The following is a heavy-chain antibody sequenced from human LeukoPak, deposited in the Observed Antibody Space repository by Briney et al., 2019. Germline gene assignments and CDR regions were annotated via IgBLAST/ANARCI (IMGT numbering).Heavy chain of an antibody. J-gene: IGHJ6*03. CDR2: IYYSGST. Sequence: PSETLSLTCTVSGGSISSYYWSWIRQPPGKGLEWIGYIYYSGSTNYNPSLKSRVTISVDTSKNQFSLKLSSVTAADTAVYFCARTQEAGYSSGRSDSYYYYYMDVWGKGTTVTISS. D-gene: IGHD6-19*01. V-gene: IGHV4-59*01. CDR3: ARTQEAGYSSGRSDSYYYYYMDV. CDR1: GGSISSYY.